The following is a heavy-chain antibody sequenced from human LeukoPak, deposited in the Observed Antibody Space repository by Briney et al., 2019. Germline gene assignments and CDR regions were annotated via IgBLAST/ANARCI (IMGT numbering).Heavy chain of an antibody. CDR3: VRGYSFGPYGMDV. Sequence: GGSLRLSCSASGFPFSSYAMHWVRQAPGQGLEYVSAISDSDGSTYYADPVQGRFTISRDNSKNTLYLQMSSLRAEDTAVYFCVRGYSFGPYGMDVWGQGTTVTVSS. J-gene: IGHJ6*02. CDR1: GFPFSSYA. V-gene: IGHV3-64D*06. D-gene: IGHD2-15*01. CDR2: ISDSDGST.